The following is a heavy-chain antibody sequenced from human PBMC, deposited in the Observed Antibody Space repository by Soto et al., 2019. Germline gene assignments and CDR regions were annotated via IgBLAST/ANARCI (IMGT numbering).Heavy chain of an antibody. CDR3: ARYWSAGTLYGAFDI. J-gene: IGHJ3*02. V-gene: IGHV3-23*04. CDR2: ISGSGGNT. Sequence: EVQLVQSGGGLVQPGGSLRLSCAASRFTFSNYALTWVRQAPGKGLEWVSTISGSGGNTYYADSVRGRFIISRDNPKNTLFLQMNSLRADDTAVYYCARYWSAGTLYGAFDIWGQGTEVTVSP. D-gene: IGHD2-15*01. CDR1: RFTFSNYA.